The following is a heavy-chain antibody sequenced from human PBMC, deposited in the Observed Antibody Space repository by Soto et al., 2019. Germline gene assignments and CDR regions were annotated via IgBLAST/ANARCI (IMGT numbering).Heavy chain of an antibody. D-gene: IGHD4-17*01. Sequence: SGPTLVKPTQTLTLTCTFSGFSLSTSGVGVGWIRQPPGKALEWLALIYWDDDKRYSPSLKSRLTITKDTSKNQVVLTMTNMDPVDTATYYCAHNWNGYGDYSNWFDPWGQGTLVTVSS. V-gene: IGHV2-5*02. CDR1: GFSLSTSGVG. J-gene: IGHJ5*02. CDR3: AHNWNGYGDYSNWFDP. CDR2: IYWDDDK.